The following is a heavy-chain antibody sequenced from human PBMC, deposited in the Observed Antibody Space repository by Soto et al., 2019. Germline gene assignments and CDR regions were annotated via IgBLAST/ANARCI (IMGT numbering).Heavy chain of an antibody. J-gene: IGHJ3*02. CDR1: GGTFSSYT. CDR3: ARGPKAFPGLNAFDI. V-gene: IGHV1-69*02. CDR2: IIPILGIA. D-gene: IGHD1-1*01. Sequence: SVKVSCKASGGTFSSYTISWVRQAPGQGLEWMGRIIPILGIANYAQKFQGRVTITADKSTSTAYMELSSLRSEDTAVYYCARGPKAFPGLNAFDIWGQGTMVTVAS.